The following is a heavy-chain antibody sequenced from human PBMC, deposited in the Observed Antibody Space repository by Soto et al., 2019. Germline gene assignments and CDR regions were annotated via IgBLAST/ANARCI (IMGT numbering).Heavy chain of an antibody. CDR2: ISGSGGST. Sequence: GGSLRLSCAASGFTFSSYAMSWVRQAPGKGLEWVSAISGSGGSTYYADSVKGRFTISRDNSKNTLYLQMNSLRAEDTAVYYCAKKGSTDGSYYRSFDYWGQGTLVTVSS. V-gene: IGHV3-23*01. D-gene: IGHD1-26*01. J-gene: IGHJ4*02. CDR1: GFTFSSYA. CDR3: AKKGSTDGSYYRSFDY.